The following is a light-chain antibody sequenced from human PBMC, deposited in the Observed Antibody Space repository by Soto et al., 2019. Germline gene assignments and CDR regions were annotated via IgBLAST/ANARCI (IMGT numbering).Light chain of an antibody. CDR2: KAS. CDR3: QHYNSYLET. J-gene: IGKJ1*01. Sequence: DIQITQSPSTLSASVGDRVTITCRASEFISKSLAWYQQKPGTAPKLLIYKASSLESGVPSRFSGSGAGTEFTLTSSSLQPDDVATYYCQHYNSYLETFGQGTKVEIK. V-gene: IGKV1-5*03. CDR1: EFISKS.